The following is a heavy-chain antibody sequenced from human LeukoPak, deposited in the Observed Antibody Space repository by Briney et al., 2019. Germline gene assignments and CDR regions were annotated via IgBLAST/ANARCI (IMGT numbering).Heavy chain of an antibody. Sequence: SETLSLTSTVSGGSFSSCNYYWSWIWQPAGKGLEWIGRIYTSGSTKYNPSLKSRVTISVDTSKNQFSLKLSSVTAADTAVYYCARFRPGIAAAGTSFGDYWGQGTLVTVSS. D-gene: IGHD6-13*01. J-gene: IGHJ4*02. CDR1: GGSFSSCNYY. V-gene: IGHV4-61*02. CDR3: ARFRPGIAAAGTSFGDY. CDR2: IYTSGST.